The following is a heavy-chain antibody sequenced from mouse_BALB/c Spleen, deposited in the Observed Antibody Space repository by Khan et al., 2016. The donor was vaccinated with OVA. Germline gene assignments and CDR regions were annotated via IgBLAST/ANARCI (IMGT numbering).Heavy chain of an antibody. CDR2: INPTSGYT. J-gene: IGHJ2*01. CDR3: TRDRIDD. V-gene: IGHV1-7*01. CDR1: GYTFTTYW. Sequence: QVQLQQSGAELAKPGASVQMSCKASGYTFTTYWMHWVKQRPGQGLEWIGYINPTSGYTDYSENFKDKATLSADKSSSTAYMQLSRLTSEDSAVYYCTRDRIDDWGQGTTLTVSS.